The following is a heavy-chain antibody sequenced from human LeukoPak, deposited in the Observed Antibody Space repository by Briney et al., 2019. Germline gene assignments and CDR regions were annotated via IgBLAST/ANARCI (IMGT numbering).Heavy chain of an antibody. J-gene: IGHJ4*02. D-gene: IGHD3-3*01. CDR2: ISSSSSYI. CDR3: ARVFQYYDFWSPTLDY. CDR1: GFTFSSYS. V-gene: IGHV3-21*01. Sequence: GGSLRLSYAASGFTFSSYSMNWVRQAPGKGLEWVSSISSSSSYIYYADSVKGRFTISRDNAKNSLYLQMNSLRAEDTAVYYCARVFQYYDFWSPTLDYWGQGTLVTVSS.